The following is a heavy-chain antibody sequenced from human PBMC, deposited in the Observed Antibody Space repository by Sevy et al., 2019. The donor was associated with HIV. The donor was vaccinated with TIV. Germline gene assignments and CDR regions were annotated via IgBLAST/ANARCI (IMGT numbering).Heavy chain of an antibody. CDR3: ARESGDCSSTSCYEGVFDY. CDR1: GGSISSGNYY. CDR2: IYTRGGT. J-gene: IGHJ4*02. V-gene: IGHV4-61*02. D-gene: IGHD2-2*01. Sequence: SETLSLPCTVSGGSISSGNYYWSWIRQPAGKGLEWIGRIYTRGGTNYNPSLKSRVTISVDTSKNQFSLKLSSVTAADTAVYYCARESGDCSSTSCYEGVFDYWGQGTLVTVSS.